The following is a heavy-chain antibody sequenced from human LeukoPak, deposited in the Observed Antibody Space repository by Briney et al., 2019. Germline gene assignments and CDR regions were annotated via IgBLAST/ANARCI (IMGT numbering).Heavy chain of an antibody. D-gene: IGHD3-22*01. V-gene: IGHV1-18*01. J-gene: IGHJ5*02. CDR2: TSANSGNT. Sequence: ASVKVSCKASGNTFSNYGFSWVRQAPGQGLEWMGWTSANSGNTDYAQKFQGRVTLTTDTSTSIAYMELRSLTSDDTAAYYCARDIGVSRFDPWGQGTLVTVSS. CDR1: GNTFSNYG. CDR3: ARDIGVSRFDP.